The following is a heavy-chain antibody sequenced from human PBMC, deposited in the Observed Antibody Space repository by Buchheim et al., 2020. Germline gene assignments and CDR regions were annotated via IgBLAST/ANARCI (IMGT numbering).Heavy chain of an antibody. CDR1: GGSFSGYY. CDR3: ARGNQIKYFDL. Sequence: QVQLQQWGAGLLKPSETLSLTCAVYGGSFSGYYWSWIRQPPGKGLEWIGEINHSGDTNYKSSLKSRVTVFVDTSKNQFSLKMSSVTAADTAAYYCARGNQIKYFDLWGRGTL. V-gene: IGHV4-34*01. CDR2: INHSGDT. J-gene: IGHJ2*01.